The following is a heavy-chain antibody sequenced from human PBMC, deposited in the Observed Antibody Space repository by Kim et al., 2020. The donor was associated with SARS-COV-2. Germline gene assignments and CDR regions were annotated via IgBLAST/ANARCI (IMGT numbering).Heavy chain of an antibody. CDR2: IWYDGSNK. D-gene: IGHD3-3*01. CDR1: GFTFSSYG. Sequence: GGSLRLSCAASGFTFSSYGMHWVRQAPGKGLEWVAVIWYDGSNKYYADSVKGRFTISRDNSKNTLYLQMNSLRAEDTAVYYCAKDFGISYYYYGMDVWGQGPTVPVSS. V-gene: IGHV3-33*06. J-gene: IGHJ6*02. CDR3: AKDFGISYYYYGMDV.